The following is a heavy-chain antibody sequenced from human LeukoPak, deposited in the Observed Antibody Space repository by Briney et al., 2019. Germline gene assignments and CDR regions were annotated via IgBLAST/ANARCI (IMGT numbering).Heavy chain of an antibody. Sequence: SETLSLTCTVSGGSISSYYWTWIRQPPGKGLEWIGYIYYSGSTNYNPSLKSRVTISVDTSKNQFSLKLSSVTAADTAVYYCAREASDCSGGSCSDVWGKGTTVTVSS. J-gene: IGHJ6*04. CDR3: AREASDCSGGSCSDV. CDR1: GGSISSYY. D-gene: IGHD2-15*01. V-gene: IGHV4-59*12. CDR2: IYYSGST.